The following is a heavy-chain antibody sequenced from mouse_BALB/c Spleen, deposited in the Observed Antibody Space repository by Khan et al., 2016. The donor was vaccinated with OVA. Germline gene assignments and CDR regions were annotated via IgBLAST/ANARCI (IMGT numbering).Heavy chain of an antibody. CDR2: IDPANGDT. J-gene: IGHJ3*01. Sequence: VQLQQSGAELVKPGASVKLSCTASGFNIKDTYIHWVKERPEQGPEWIGRIDPANGDTKYDPKFQGKANITADTSSNTAYLQLSSLTSEDTAVYYCATLYGSPFTYWGQGTLVTVSA. CDR1: GFNIKDTY. CDR3: ATLYGSPFTY. D-gene: IGHD2-1*01. V-gene: IGHV14-3*02.